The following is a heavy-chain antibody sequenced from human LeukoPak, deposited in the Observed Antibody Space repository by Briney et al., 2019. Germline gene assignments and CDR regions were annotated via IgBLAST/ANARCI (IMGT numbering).Heavy chain of an antibody. CDR3: ATVRTYTNFDY. D-gene: IGHD5-18*01. CDR1: GFTFSGYW. V-gene: IGHV3-7*05. J-gene: IGHJ4*02. CDR2: INQDGSQK. Sequence: QPGGSLRLSCAASGFTFSGYWMSWVRQAPGKGLEWVVNINQDGSQKYYVDSVKGRFTISRDNAKNSLYLQMNSLRAEDTAVYYCATVRTYTNFDYWGQGTLVTVSS.